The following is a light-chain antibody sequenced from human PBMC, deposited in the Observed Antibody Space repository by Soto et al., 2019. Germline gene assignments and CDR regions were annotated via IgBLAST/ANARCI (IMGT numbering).Light chain of an antibody. V-gene: IGKV3-20*01. Sequence: EIVLTQSPGTLSLSPGERATLSCRASHFVSSSYLAWYQHKRGQAPSLLIYGASGRATGIPDRFSGSGSGTDFTLTISRLEPEDFAVYYCQHLGAFGQGTKVEIK. CDR2: GAS. CDR3: QHLGA. J-gene: IGKJ1*01. CDR1: HFVSSSY.